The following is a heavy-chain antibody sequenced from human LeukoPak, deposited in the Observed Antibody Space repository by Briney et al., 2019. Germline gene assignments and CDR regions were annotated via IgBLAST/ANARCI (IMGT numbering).Heavy chain of an antibody. CDR1: GFTYSHYG. J-gene: IGHJ3*02. D-gene: IGHD6-19*01. Sequence: GGTLRLSCVASGFTYSHYGMNWVRQAPGKGLEWVSGITSDSRGIYYADSVKGRFTIYRGNSKNTLYLQMNSLRAEDTAVYYCAKGYSSGWGRAFDIWGQGTMVTVSS. V-gene: IGHV3-23*01. CDR2: ITSDSRGI. CDR3: AKGYSSGWGRAFDI.